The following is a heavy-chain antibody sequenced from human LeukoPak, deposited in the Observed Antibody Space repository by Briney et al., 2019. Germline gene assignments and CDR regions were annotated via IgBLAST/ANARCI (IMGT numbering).Heavy chain of an antibody. V-gene: IGHV3-23*01. D-gene: IGHD3-22*01. CDR3: AKGRYYDSSGYP. J-gene: IGHJ5*02. Sequence: GGSLRLSCAASGFTFSSYAMSWVRQAPGKGLEWVSAISGSGGSTYYADSVKGRSTISRDNSKNTLYLQMNSLRAEDTAVYYCAKGRYYDSSGYPWGQGTLVTVSS. CDR1: GFTFSSYA. CDR2: ISGSGGST.